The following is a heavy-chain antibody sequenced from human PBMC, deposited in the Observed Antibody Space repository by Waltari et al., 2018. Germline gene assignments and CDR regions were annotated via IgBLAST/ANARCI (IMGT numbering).Heavy chain of an antibody. CDR1: GFTFSTYA. CDR2: ISDDGKTS. Sequence: EARLEESGGGLEQPGKSLRLSCSASGFTFSTYAMTWVRQDPGKGLEWVSSISDDGKTSFYADSVKGRCIISRDNSKSTLFLHLNSLGGDDTARYYCAKGRRATATYFYMDVWGKGTTVTVSS. CDR3: AKGRRATATYFYMDV. J-gene: IGHJ6*03. D-gene: IGHD3-10*01. V-gene: IGHV3-23*04.